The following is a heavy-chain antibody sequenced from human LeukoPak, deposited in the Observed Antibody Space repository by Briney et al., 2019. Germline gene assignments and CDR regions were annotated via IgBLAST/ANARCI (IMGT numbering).Heavy chain of an antibody. Sequence: GGSLRLSRAASGFTFSGYWMSWVRQAPGKGLEWVATVTQDGSEKYYVDSVKGRFTISRDNAKSSLFLQMNSLRAEDTAVYYCARLGCVRACPHGTLNWWGQGTLVTVSS. CDR1: GFTFSGYW. CDR3: ARLGCVRACPHGTLNW. J-gene: IGHJ4*02. D-gene: IGHD3/OR15-3a*01. V-gene: IGHV3-7*03. CDR2: VTQDGSEK.